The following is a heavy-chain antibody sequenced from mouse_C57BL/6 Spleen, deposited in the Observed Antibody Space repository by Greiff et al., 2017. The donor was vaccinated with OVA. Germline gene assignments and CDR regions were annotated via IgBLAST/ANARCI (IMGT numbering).Heavy chain of an antibody. CDR2: ISGGGGNT. D-gene: IGHD1-3*01. CDR1: GFTFSSYT. Sequence: EVQGVESGGGLVKPGGSLKLSCAASGFTFSSYTMSWVRQTPEKRLEWVATISGGGGNTYYPDSVKGRFTISRDNAKNTLYLQMSSLRSEDTALYYCARRQLSPFAYWGQGTLVTVSA. J-gene: IGHJ3*01. CDR3: ARRQLSPFAY. V-gene: IGHV5-9*01.